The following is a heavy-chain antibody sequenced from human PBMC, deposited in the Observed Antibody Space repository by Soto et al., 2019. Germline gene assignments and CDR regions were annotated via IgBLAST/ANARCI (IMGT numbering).Heavy chain of an antibody. V-gene: IGHV3-53*01. CDR3: ARAHGGNPALFDP. CDR2: IYTGGST. Sequence: PGGSLRLSCAASGFTVSSDYMSWVRQAPGKGLEWVSVIYTGGSTYYADSVKGRFTFSRDNSKNTLYLQMSSLRAEDTAVYYCARAHGGNPALFDPWGQGTLVTVSS. D-gene: IGHD2-15*01. J-gene: IGHJ5*02. CDR1: GFTVSSDY.